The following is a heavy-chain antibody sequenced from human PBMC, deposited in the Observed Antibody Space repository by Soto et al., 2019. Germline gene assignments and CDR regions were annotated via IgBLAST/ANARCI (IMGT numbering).Heavy chain of an antibody. CDR1: GGSFSGYY. Sequence: SETLSLTCAVYGGSFSGYYWSWIRQPPGKGLEWIGEINHSGSTNYNPSLKSRVTISVDTSKNQFSLKLSSVTAADTAVYYCARGRRYGRYCSSTSCYSGAVGAFDIWGQGTMVTVSS. CDR3: ARGRRYGRYCSSTSCYSGAVGAFDI. V-gene: IGHV4-34*01. D-gene: IGHD2-2*02. J-gene: IGHJ3*02. CDR2: INHSGST.